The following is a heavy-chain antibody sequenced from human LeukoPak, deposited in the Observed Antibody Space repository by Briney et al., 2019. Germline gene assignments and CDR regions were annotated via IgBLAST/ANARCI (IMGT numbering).Heavy chain of an antibody. V-gene: IGHV3-30*18. Sequence: PGGSLRLSCAASGFTFSNYGIHWVRQAPGKGPEWVAVISHDGSNEYYADSVKGRFTISRDNSKNTLFLQMNSLRAEDTAVYYCAKKDGYSGYAFDYWGQGTLVTVSS. J-gene: IGHJ4*02. D-gene: IGHD5-12*01. CDR3: AKKDGYSGYAFDY. CDR2: ISHDGSNE. CDR1: GFTFSNYG.